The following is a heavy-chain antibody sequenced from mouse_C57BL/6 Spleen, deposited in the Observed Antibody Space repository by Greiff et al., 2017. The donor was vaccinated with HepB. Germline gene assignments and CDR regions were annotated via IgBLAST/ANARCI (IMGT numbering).Heavy chain of an antibody. CDR1: GYTFTSYW. CDR2: IHPNSGST. J-gene: IGHJ2*01. V-gene: IGHV1-64*01. CDR3: ARCAQGRDY. Sequence: QVQLQQPGAELVKPGASVTLSCQASGYTFTSYWMHWVKQRPGQGLEWIGMIHPNSGSTNYNEKFKSKATLTVDKSSSTAYMQLSSLTSEDSAVYYCARCAQGRDYWGQGTTLTVSS. D-gene: IGHD3-2*02.